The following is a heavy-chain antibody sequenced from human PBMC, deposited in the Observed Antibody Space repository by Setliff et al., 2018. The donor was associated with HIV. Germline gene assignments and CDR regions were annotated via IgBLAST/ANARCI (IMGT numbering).Heavy chain of an antibody. CDR3: ARDSGQSFPTAFDI. J-gene: IGHJ3*02. D-gene: IGHD1-26*01. CDR1: GGSFSGYY. CDR2: INHSGST. Sequence: SETLSLTCAVYGGSFSGYYWSWIRRPPGKGLEWIGEINHSGSTNYNPSLKSRVTISVDTSKNQFSLKLSSVTAADTAVYYCARDSGQSFPTAFDIWGQGTMVTVSS. V-gene: IGHV4-34*01.